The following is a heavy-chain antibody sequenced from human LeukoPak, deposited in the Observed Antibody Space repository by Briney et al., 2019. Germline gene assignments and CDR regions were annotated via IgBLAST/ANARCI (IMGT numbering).Heavy chain of an antibody. CDR2: IYYSGST. CDR1: GGSISSYY. D-gene: IGHD3-22*01. V-gene: IGHV4-59*12. CDR3: ARDVGYYDSSGYSYYYYMDV. Sequence: SETLSLTCTVSGGSISSYYWSWIRQPPGKGLEWIGYIYYSGSTNYNPSLKSRVTISVDTSKNQFSLKLSSVTAADTAVYYCARDVGYYDSSGYSYYYYMDVWGKGTTVTISS. J-gene: IGHJ6*03.